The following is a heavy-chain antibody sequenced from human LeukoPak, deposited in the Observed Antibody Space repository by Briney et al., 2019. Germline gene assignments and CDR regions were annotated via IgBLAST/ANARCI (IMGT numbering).Heavy chain of an antibody. Sequence: GGSLRLSCAASGFTLSNYWMSWVRQAPGKGLEWVANMNRDGSEKYYVDSIKGRFTISRDNAKNSVYLQMNRLRVEDTAVYYCVADLGDYADFWGQGTLVTVSS. D-gene: IGHD4-17*01. CDR1: GFTLSNYW. J-gene: IGHJ4*02. V-gene: IGHV3-7*01. CDR3: VADLGDYADF. CDR2: MNRDGSEK.